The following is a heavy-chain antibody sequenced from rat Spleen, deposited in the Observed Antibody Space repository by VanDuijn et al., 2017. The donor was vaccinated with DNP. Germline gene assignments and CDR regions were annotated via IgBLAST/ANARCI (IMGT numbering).Heavy chain of an antibody. D-gene: IGHD4-1*01. CDR2: INTGSGGT. V-gene: IGHV1-43*01. J-gene: IGHJ1*01. CDR1: GYTFTSYY. CDR3: ARRASLYWYFDF. Sequence: QVQLQQSGAELAKPGSSVKISCKASGYTFTSYYISWIKQTTGQGLEYIGYINTGSGGTNYNEKFRGKATLTVDTSSSTAFMQLSSLTPDDSAVYYCARRASLYWYFDFWGPGTMVTVSS.